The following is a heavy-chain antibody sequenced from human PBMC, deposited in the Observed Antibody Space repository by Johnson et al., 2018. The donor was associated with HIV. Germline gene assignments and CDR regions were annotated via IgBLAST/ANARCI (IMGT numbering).Heavy chain of an antibody. V-gene: IGHV3-43D*03. CDR3: ARAEMYEGRVGDFAFDI. CDR1: GFTFSSYA. Sequence: VQLVESGGGLVQPGGSLRLSCAASGFTFSSYAMSWVRQAPGKGLEWVSLIRWDGAVTHYADSVKGRFTISRDNSRNSLYLQMKSLRPEDTALYYCARAEMYEGRVGDFAFDIWGRGTMVTVSS. D-gene: IGHD3-10*01. J-gene: IGHJ3*02. CDR2: IRWDGAVT.